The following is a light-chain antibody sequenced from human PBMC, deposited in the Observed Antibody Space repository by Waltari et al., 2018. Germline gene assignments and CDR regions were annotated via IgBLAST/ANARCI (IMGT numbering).Light chain of an antibody. CDR1: QSISSY. CDR2: AAS. V-gene: IGKV1-39*01. J-gene: IGKJ2*02. Sequence: DIQMTQSPSSLSASVGDRVTITCRASQSISSYLNWYQQKPGKAPKLLIYAASSLQSGVPSRFSGSGSGTDFTITISSLQPEDVATYYCQQSYSTPPRTFGQGTKLEIK. CDR3: QQSYSTPPRT.